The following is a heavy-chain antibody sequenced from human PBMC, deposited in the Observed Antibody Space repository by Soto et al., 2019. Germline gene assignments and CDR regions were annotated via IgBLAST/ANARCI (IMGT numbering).Heavy chain of an antibody. J-gene: IGHJ4*02. Sequence: GSLRLSCAASGFTVSSNYMSWVRQAPGKGLEWVSVIYSGGSTYYADSVKGRFTISRDNSKNTLYLQMNSLRAEDTAVYYCARDREYYYDSSGYYHPGYFDYWGQGTLVTVSS. V-gene: IGHV3-66*01. CDR3: ARDREYYYDSSGYYHPGYFDY. CDR2: IYSGGST. D-gene: IGHD3-22*01. CDR1: GFTVSSNY.